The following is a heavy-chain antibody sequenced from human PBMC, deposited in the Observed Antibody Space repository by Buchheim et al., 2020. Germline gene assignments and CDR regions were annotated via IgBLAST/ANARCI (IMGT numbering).Heavy chain of an antibody. Sequence: QLQLQESGPGLVKPSETLSLTCTVSGGSISSSSYYWGWIRQPPGKGLEWIGSIYYSGSTYYNPSLKSPVTISVDTSKNQFSLKLSSVTAADTAVYYCARQHDSSGYYYVVYWFDPWGQGTL. CDR2: IYYSGST. D-gene: IGHD3-22*01. CDR1: GGSISSSSYY. CDR3: ARQHDSSGYYYVVYWFDP. V-gene: IGHV4-39*01. J-gene: IGHJ5*02.